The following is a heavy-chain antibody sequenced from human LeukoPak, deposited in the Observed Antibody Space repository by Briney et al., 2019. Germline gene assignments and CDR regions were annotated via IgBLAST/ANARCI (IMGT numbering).Heavy chain of an antibody. CDR3: ARRKDDTGEFYNWFDP. J-gene: IGHJ5*02. Sequence: SETLSLTCTVSGGSISHGASYWGWIRQYPGKGREWIEHIHHTGSAFDNPSLKSRVTISVATSTSQFSLNLNSVTVADTAVYYCARRKDDTGEFYNWFDPWGQGTLVTVSS. D-gene: IGHD2-8*02. CDR2: IHHTGSA. CDR1: GGSISHGASY. V-gene: IGHV4-31*03.